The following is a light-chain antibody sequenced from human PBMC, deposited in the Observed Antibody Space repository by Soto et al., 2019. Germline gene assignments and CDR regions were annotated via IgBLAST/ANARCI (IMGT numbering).Light chain of an antibody. CDR3: QQSYSTPPT. CDR1: QSISSY. J-gene: IGKJ2*01. V-gene: IGKV1-39*01. Sequence: DIQMTQSPSSLSASVGDRVTITCRASQSISSYLNWYQQKPGKAPKLLIYAASSLQSGVPSRFSGSGSGTDLTLTISSLQPEDFATYYWQQSYSTPPTFGQGTKLEIK. CDR2: AAS.